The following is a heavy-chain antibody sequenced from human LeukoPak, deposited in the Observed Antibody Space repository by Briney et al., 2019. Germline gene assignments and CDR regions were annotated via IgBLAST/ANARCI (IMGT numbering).Heavy chain of an antibody. D-gene: IGHD5/OR15-5a*01. CDR1: GVSISSGSYY. V-gene: IGHV4-61*09. CDR2: IYTSGST. CDR3: ASVVYGRGY. Sequence: TASETLSLTCTVSGVSISSGSYYWSWIRQPAGKGLEWIGHIYTSGSTNYNPSLKSRVTISVDTSKNQFSLKLSSVTAADTAVYYCASVVYGRGYWGQGTLVTVSS. J-gene: IGHJ4*02.